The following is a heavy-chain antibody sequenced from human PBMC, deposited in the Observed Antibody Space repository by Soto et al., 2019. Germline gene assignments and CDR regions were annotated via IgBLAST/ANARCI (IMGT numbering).Heavy chain of an antibody. CDR1: GGSISSYS. Sequence: SETLSLTCTVSGGSISSYSWSWIRQPAGKGLEWIGRIYTSGSTNYNPSLKSRVTMSVDTSKNQFSLKLSSVTAADTAVYYCASTSLYGSGSSASYYYSYGMDVWGQGTTVTVSS. CDR2: IYTSGST. D-gene: IGHD3-10*01. V-gene: IGHV4-4*07. CDR3: ASTSLYGSGSSASYYYSYGMDV. J-gene: IGHJ6*01.